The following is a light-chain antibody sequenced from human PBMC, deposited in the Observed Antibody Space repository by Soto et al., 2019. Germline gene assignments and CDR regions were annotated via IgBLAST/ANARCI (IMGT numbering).Light chain of an antibody. CDR3: QQRINWPLT. CDR1: QSVTTF. Sequence: EIVLTQSPVTLSLSPGERATLSCSASQSVTTFLAWYQQKPGQAPRLLIYDVSNRATGLPARFSGSGSGTDFTLTISSLETEDFAVYYCQQRINWPLTFGGGTKVEIK. V-gene: IGKV3-11*01. J-gene: IGKJ4*01. CDR2: DVS.